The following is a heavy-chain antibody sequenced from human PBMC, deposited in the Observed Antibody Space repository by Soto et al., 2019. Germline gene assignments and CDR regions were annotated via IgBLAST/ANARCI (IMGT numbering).Heavy chain of an antibody. Sequence: QTGGSLRLSCAASGFTSSSYDMHWVRQATGKGLEWVSAIGTAGDTYYPGSVKGRFTISRENAKNSLSLQMNSLRAGDMAVYFCAKSQEIGTHFFDSWGQGTQVTVSS. J-gene: IGHJ4*02. CDR2: IGTAGDT. CDR3: AKSQEIGTHFFDS. CDR1: GFTSSSYD. V-gene: IGHV3-13*01. D-gene: IGHD6-13*01.